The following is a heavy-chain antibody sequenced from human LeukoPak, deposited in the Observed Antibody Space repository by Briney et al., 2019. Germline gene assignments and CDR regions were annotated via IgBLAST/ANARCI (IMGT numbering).Heavy chain of an antibody. Sequence: SGGSLRLSCAASGFTFSSYSMNWVRQAPGKGLEWVSSSISSSSYIYYAASVKGRFPISRDNAKNSLYLQMNSLRAEDTAVYYCARVYGDYDALDYWGQGTLVTVSS. V-gene: IGHV3-21*01. D-gene: IGHD4-17*01. CDR3: ARVYGDYDALDY. CDR2: SISSSSYI. J-gene: IGHJ4*02. CDR1: GFTFSSYS.